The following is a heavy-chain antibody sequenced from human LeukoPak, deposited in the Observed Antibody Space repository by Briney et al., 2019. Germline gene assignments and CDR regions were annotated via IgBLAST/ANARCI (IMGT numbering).Heavy chain of an antibody. CDR3: AREFGCTNGVCPPNWFDP. J-gene: IGHJ5*02. CDR1: GGSINNYY. V-gene: IGHV4-59*12. Sequence: SETLSLTCTVSGGSINNYYWSWIRQPPGKGLEWIGYIYYSGSTYYNPSLKSRVTISVDTSKNQFSLKLSSVTAADTAVYYCAREFGCTNGVCPPNWFDPWGQGTLVTVSS. D-gene: IGHD2-8*01. CDR2: IYYSGST.